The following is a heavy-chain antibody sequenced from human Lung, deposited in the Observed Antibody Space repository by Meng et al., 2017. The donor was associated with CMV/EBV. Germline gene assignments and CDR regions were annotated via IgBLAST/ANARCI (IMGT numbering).Heavy chain of an antibody. CDR1: GDFISIYY. D-gene: IGHD2/OR15-2a*01. J-gene: IGHJ5*02. CDR2: IHYSGRT. CDR3: ARGHSNGRGNWFDP. Sequence: QVPLHASGPGLVKPSETLSLTCTGSGDFISIYYWTWNRPPPGKALELIGYIHYSGRTNYSPSLKSRVTISLDTSKNQFSLNLSSVTAADTAFYYCARGHSNGRGNWFDPWGQGTLVTVSS. V-gene: IGHV4-59*01.